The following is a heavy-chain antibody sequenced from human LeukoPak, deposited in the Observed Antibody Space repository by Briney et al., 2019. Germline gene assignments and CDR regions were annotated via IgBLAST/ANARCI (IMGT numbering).Heavy chain of an antibody. D-gene: IGHD6-13*01. CDR2: ITPINGFT. Sequence: ASVKVSCKASGYTFTSYHIHWVRQAPGQGLEWMGIITPINGFTTHAQRFQGRLTMTRDTSTSTVYMELNSLTPEDTAVYYCARAGDSNWANYYYGLDVWGKGTTVTVSS. V-gene: IGHV1-46*01. CDR1: GYTFTSYH. J-gene: IGHJ6*04. CDR3: ARAGDSNWANYYYGLDV.